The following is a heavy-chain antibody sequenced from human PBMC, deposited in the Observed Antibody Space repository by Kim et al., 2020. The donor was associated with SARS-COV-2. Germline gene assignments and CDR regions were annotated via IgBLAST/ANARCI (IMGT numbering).Heavy chain of an antibody. CDR2: IYYRGST. Sequence: SETLSLTCTVSGGSISSSGYYWAWIRQPPGKGLEWIGSIYYRGSTYYNPSLKSRVTISVDTSKNQFSLKLSSVTAADTAVYYCARGGGGWAYNWFDPWGQGTLVTVSS. CDR3: ARGGGGWAYNWFDP. V-gene: IGHV4-39*01. J-gene: IGHJ5*02. D-gene: IGHD3-16*01. CDR1: GGSISSSGYY.